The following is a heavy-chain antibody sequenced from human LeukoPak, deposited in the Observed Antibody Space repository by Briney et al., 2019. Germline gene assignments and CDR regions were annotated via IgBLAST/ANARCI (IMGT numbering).Heavy chain of an antibody. CDR2: IYSDNT. CDR3: ARRAGAYSHPYDF. Sequence: GGSLRLSCTVSGFTVSSNSMSWVRQAPGKGLEWVSFIYSDNTHYSDSVKGRFTISRDNSKNTLYLQMNSLRAEDTAVYYCARRAGAYSHPYDFWGQGTLVTVSS. D-gene: IGHD4/OR15-4a*01. V-gene: IGHV3-53*01. CDR1: GFTVSSNS. J-gene: IGHJ4*02.